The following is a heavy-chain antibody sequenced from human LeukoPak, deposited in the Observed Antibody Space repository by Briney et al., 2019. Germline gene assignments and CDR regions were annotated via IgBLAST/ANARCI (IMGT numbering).Heavy chain of an antibody. Sequence: GGSLRLSCAASGFTFSSYEMNWVRQAPGKGLEWVSYISSSGSTIYYADSVKGRFTISRDNAKNSLYLQMNSLRAEDTAAYYCAREGVVSFDYWGQGTLVTVSS. J-gene: IGHJ4*02. CDR2: ISSSGSTI. CDR1: GFTFSSYE. D-gene: IGHD2-15*01. CDR3: AREGVVSFDY. V-gene: IGHV3-48*03.